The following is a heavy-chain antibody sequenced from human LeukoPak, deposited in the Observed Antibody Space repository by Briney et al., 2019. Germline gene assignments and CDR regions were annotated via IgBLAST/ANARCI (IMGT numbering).Heavy chain of an antibody. D-gene: IGHD5-24*01. CDR1: GFTFSSYG. J-gene: IGHJ4*02. V-gene: IGHV3-30*19. CDR2: ISYDGSNK. CDR3: AREGSAGGGYLRFGYFDY. Sequence: GRSLRLSCAASGFTFSSYGMHWVRQAPGKGLEWVAVISYDGSNKYYADSVKGRFTISRDNSKNTLYLQMNSLRAEDTAVYYCAREGSAGGGYLRFGYFDYWGQGTLVTVSS.